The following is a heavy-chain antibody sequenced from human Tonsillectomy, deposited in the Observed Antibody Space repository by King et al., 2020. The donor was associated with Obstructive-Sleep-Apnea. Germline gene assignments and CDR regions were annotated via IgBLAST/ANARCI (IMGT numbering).Heavy chain of an antibody. Sequence: VQLQESGPGLVRPSETLSLTCTVPGGSITNYYWGWIRQPPGKGLEWIGYIYYRLITDYNPALRGRGTISVDTSKNQLSLRVTSVTAADTAEYFCARWNEGFDYWGQGTLVTVSS. D-gene: IGHD1-1*01. CDR1: GGSITNYY. CDR2: IYYRLIT. J-gene: IGHJ4*02. CDR3: ARWNEGFDY. V-gene: IGHV4-59*08.